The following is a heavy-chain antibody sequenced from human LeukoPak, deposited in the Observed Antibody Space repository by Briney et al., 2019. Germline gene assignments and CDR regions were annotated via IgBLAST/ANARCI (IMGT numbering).Heavy chain of an antibody. CDR1: GGSISSYY. J-gene: IGHJ4*02. Sequence: SETLSLTCTASGGSISSYYWSWIRQPPGKGLEWIGYIHYSGSTNYNASLESRVTMSVDTSKNQFSLKLSSVTAADTAVYYCARGGWSLDYWGQGTLVTVSS. CDR3: ARGGWSLDY. CDR2: IHYSGST. D-gene: IGHD6-19*01. V-gene: IGHV4-59*01.